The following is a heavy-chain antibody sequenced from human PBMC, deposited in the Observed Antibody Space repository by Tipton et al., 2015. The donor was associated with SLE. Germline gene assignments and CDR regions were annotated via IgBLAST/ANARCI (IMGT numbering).Heavy chain of an antibody. CDR2: IRTYNGNR. V-gene: IGHV1-18*01. D-gene: IGHD5-12*01. Sequence: QLVQSGAEVKKPGASVKVACKASGYRFSNFGITWVRQAPGQGLEWMGWIRTYNGNRDYAQKFQGRVTMTTDTATSTAYLELRSLRSDDTAVYYCAREGVRDQYLPTYYYKNGMDVWGQGTTVTVSS. J-gene: IGHJ6*01. CDR3: AREGVRDQYLPTYYYKNGMDV. CDR1: GYRFSNFG.